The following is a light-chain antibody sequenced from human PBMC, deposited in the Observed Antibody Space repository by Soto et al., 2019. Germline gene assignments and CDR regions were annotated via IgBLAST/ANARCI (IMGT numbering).Light chain of an antibody. J-gene: IGLJ1*01. CDR1: SSDVGGYNY. CDR3: SSYTSSSNLDV. CDR2: DVS. V-gene: IGLV2-14*01. Sequence: QSVLTQPASVSGSPGQSITISCTGTSSDVGGYNYVSWYQQHPGKAPKLMIYDVSNRPSGVSNRFSGSKSGNTASLTISGLQAEDEADYYCSSYTSSSNLDVFGXGTKVTVL.